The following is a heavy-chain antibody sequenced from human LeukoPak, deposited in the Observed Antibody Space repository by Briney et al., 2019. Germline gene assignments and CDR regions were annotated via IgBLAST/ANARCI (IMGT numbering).Heavy chain of an antibody. V-gene: IGHV5-51*01. D-gene: IGHD3-9*01. J-gene: IGHJ4*02. CDR3: ARQLRYFDWLIDY. CDR2: IYPGDSDT. Sequence: GESLKISCKASGYPFTSYWSGWAPQIPGKGLNWMGIIYPGDSDTTYRPPFRGQVPISADKSITTAYLQWSSLKASDTAMYYCARQLRYFDWLIDYWGQGTLVTVSS. CDR1: GYPFTSYW.